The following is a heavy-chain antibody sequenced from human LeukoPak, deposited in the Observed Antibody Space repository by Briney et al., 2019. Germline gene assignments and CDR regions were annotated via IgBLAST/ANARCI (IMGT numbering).Heavy chain of an antibody. CDR1: GGSLSCYY. D-gene: IGHD2/OR15-2a*01. V-gene: IGHV4-34*01. J-gene: IGHJ4*02. CDR2: INHSGST. CDR3: ARNFQYFYLPDY. Sequence: SETLSLTCAVYGGSLSCYYWSWIRQPPGKGLEWIGEINHSGSTYYNPSLKSRVTISVDTSKNQFSLKLISVTAADTAVYYCARNFQYFYLPDYWGQGTLVTVSS.